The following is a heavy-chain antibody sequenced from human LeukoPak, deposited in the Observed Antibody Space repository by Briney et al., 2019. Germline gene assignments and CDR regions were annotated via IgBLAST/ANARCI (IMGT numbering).Heavy chain of an antibody. CDR2: INHSGST. CDR3: AREAPPYYDFWSGYPGAFDF. J-gene: IGHJ3*01. V-gene: IGHV4-34*01. CDR1: GGSFSGYY. D-gene: IGHD3-3*01. Sequence: PSETLSLTCAVYGGSFSGYYWSWIRQPPGKGLEWIGEINHSGSTYYNPSLKSRVTISVDRSKNQFSLKLSSVTAADTAVYYCAREAPPYYDFWSGYPGAFDFWGQGTMVTVSS.